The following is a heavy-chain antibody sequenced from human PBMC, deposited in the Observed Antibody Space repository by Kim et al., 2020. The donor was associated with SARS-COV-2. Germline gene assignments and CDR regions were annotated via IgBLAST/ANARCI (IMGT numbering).Heavy chain of an antibody. D-gene: IGHD2-2*01. V-gene: IGHV5-51*01. Sequence: GESLKISCQGSGYSFLNFWLGWVRQMPGKGPEWMGLIYPGNSETRYSPSFQGQVTISVDKSITTAYLQWSSLKASDTAIYYCARHRFCTSTNCARRNYGLDLWGQGTTVTVSS. CDR2: IYPGNSET. CDR1: GYSFLNFW. CDR3: ARHRFCTSTNCARRNYGLDL. J-gene: IGHJ6*02.